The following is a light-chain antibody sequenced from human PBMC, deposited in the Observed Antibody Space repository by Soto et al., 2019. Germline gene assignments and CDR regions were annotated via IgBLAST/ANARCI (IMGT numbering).Light chain of an antibody. V-gene: IGKV3-20*01. CDR1: QSVSSSY. CDR3: HQYGSSPYT. CDR2: GAS. Sequence: EIVLTQSPGTLSLSPGERATLSCRASQSVSSSYLAWYQQKPGQAPRLLIYGASSRATGIPDRFSGSGSGTDFTLTISRLEPEDFALYYFHQYGSSPYTFGQRTKLAIK. J-gene: IGKJ2*01.